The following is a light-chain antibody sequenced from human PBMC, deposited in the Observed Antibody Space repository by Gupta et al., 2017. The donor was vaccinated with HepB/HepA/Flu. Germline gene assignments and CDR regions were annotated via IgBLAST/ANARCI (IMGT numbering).Light chain of an antibody. J-gene: IGKJ4*01. CDR2: SAF. V-gene: IGKV1-12*01. Sequence: DIQMTESPSSVSASVGDRVTITCRASQDISTWLAWYQHIPGKAPKLLIYSAFSLESGFPSRFSGSGSGTDFTLTISSLQPQDFATYYCQQGNSFPLTFGGGTKLEIK. CDR1: QDISTW. CDR3: QQGNSFPLT.